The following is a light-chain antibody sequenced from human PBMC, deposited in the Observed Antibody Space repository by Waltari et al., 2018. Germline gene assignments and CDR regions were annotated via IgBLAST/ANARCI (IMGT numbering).Light chain of an antibody. CDR1: HSISKF. J-gene: IGKJ1*01. Sequence: SLSPGERATLSCRASHSISKFLAWYQQRPGQAPRLLIYDASDRPPGIPARFSGSGSGTDFTLTISSLEPEDFAVYYCQQRTDWLWTFGQGTKVEIK. CDR3: QQRTDWLWT. CDR2: DAS. V-gene: IGKV3-11*01.